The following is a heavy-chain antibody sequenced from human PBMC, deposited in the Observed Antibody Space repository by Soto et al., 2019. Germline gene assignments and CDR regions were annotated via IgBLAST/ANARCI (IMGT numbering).Heavy chain of an antibody. Sequence: GGSLRLSCAASGFTFSSYAMSWVRQAPGKGLEWVSAISGSGGSTYYADSVKGRFTISRDNSKNTLYLQMNSLRAEDTAVYYCAKELLLWFGELSPFVPWGQGTLVTVSS. J-gene: IGHJ5*02. CDR1: GFTFSSYA. D-gene: IGHD3-10*01. V-gene: IGHV3-23*01. CDR3: AKELLLWFGELSPFVP. CDR2: ISGSGGST.